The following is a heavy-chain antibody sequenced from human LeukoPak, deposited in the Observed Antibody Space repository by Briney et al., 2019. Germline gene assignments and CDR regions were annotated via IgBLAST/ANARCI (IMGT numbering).Heavy chain of an antibody. Sequence: GESLKISCKGSGYRFTSYWIGWVRQMPGKGLEWMGVIYPGDSDTRYSPSFQGQVTISADKSISTAYLQWSSLKASDIAVYYCARLTPPTYSSSWDHYYFFYYMDVWGKGTTVTVSS. CDR3: ARLTPPTYSSSWDHYYFFYYMDV. CDR1: GYRFTSYW. D-gene: IGHD6-13*01. J-gene: IGHJ6*03. CDR2: IYPGDSDT. V-gene: IGHV5-51*01.